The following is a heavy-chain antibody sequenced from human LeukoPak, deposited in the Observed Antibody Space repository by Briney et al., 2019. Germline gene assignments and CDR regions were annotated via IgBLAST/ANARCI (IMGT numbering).Heavy chain of an antibody. CDR3: VRDRGTYRPIDY. CDR2: ISYTGTYI. CDR1: AFSLSAYN. Sequence: PGGSLRLSCAASAFSLSAYNMNWVRQAPGKGLEWVSSISYTGTYIYYADSVKGRFTISRDNAQNSLYLQMDSLRAEDTAIYYCVRDRGTYRPIDYWGQGTLVTVSS. D-gene: IGHD1-26*01. V-gene: IGHV3-21*04. J-gene: IGHJ4*02.